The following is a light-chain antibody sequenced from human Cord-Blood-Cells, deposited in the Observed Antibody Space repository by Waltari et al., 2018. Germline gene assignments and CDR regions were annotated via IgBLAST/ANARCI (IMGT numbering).Light chain of an antibody. CDR2: AAS. CDR3: QQSYSTPYT. CDR1: QNIRSY. J-gene: IGKJ2*01. Sequence: DIQMTQSPSSLSASVGDRVPITCRTSQNIRSYLHWYQKKPGKAPKLLIYAASSLQSGVPSRFSGSGSVTDFTLTLSSLQPEDFATYYCQQSYSTPYTFGQGTKLEIK. V-gene: IGKV1-39*01.